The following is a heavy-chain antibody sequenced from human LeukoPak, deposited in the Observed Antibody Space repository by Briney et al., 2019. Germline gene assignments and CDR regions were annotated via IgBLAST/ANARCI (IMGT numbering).Heavy chain of an antibody. CDR1: GFKFITFS. Sequence: GGSLRLSCAASGFKFITFSMNWVRQTPGKGLECISYNSSTSSSIYYAESVRGRFTISRDNAGNSLFLQMDSLTAGDSGLYYCERARGGLLTTVNPRFDLWGQGTLVSVSS. CDR2: NSSTSSSI. D-gene: IGHD4-17*01. CDR3: ERARGGLLTTVNPRFDL. J-gene: IGHJ5*02. V-gene: IGHV3-21*05.